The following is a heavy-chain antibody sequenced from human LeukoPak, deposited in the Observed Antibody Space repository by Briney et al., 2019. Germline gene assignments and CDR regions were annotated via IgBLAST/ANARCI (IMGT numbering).Heavy chain of an antibody. J-gene: IGHJ4*02. Sequence: SETLSLTCTVSGYSISSGYYWDWIRQPPGKGLEWIGTFYHGGSTYYNPSLKSRVTISVDTSKNQFSLNLTSVTAADTAVYYCARSPGVLRWAIDYWGQGTLVTVSS. CDR1: GYSISSGYY. CDR2: FYHGGST. V-gene: IGHV4-38-2*02. CDR3: ARSPGVLRWAIDY. D-gene: IGHD4-23*01.